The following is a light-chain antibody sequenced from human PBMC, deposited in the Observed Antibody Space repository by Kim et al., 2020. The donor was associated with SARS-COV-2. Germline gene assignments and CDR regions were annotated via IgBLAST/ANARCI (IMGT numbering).Light chain of an antibody. V-gene: IGKV1-27*01. J-gene: IGKJ5*01. CDR1: QGISNY. CDR2: AAS. Sequence: ASMGERVHITCRARQGISNYLAWYQQKPGKVPELLIYAASTLQSGVPYRFSGSGSGTVFTLTISRLQAEDVATYYCQNYDSAPNTFGEGTRLEIK. CDR3: QNYDSAPNT.